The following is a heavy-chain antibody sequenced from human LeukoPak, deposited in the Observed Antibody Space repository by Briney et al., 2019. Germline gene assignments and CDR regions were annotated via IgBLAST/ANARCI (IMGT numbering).Heavy chain of an antibody. D-gene: IGHD2-2*01. V-gene: IGHV3-30*03. CDR1: GFTFRNFG. CDR2: ISYDGSNK. Sequence: GGSLRLSCAASGFTFRNFGFHWVRQAPGKGLEWVATISYDGSNKYYPDSVMGRFSISRDNSKNTLYLQMNSLRPEDTSVYYCARSPTSWYFDYWGQGTLVTVSS. CDR3: ARSPTSWYFDY. J-gene: IGHJ4*02.